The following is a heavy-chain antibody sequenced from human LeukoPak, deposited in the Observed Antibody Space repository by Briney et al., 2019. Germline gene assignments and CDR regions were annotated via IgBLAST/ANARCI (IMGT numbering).Heavy chain of an antibody. J-gene: IGHJ4*02. CDR2: INHSGST. Sequence: SETLSLTCVVYGGSFSTYYWNWIRQPPGKGLEWIGEINHSGSTNYNPSLKSRLTISVDTSKNQFSLKLSSVTAADTAVYYCAREIRRSGLGSYWGRGTLVTVSS. CDR1: GGSFSTYY. V-gene: IGHV4-34*01. D-gene: IGHD3-3*01. CDR3: AREIRRSGLGSY.